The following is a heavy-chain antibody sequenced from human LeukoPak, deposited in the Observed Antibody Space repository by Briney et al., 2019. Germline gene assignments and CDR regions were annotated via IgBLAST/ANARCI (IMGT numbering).Heavy chain of an antibody. Sequence: PGGSLRLSCEASGFTFGSHAMAWVRQAPGKGLEWVANINPAGSDTYYVDSVKGRFTISRDNAKKSTFLQMNSLRVEETALYYCVRWGVAADMQDWGQGTLVTVSS. CDR2: INPAGSDT. CDR3: VRWGVAADMQD. J-gene: IGHJ4*02. CDR1: GFTFGSHA. D-gene: IGHD2-2*01. V-gene: IGHV3-7*01.